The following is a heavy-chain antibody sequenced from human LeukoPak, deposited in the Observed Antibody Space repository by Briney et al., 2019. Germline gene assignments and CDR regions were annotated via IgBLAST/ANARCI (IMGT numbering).Heavy chain of an antibody. D-gene: IGHD2-2*01. CDR1: GFTFSSDD. Sequence: GGSLRLSCAASGFTFSSDDMNWVRQAPGKGLEWVSGIIGNGYSTWYADSVKGRFTISRDNSKNTLSLQMNRLRAEDTAVYYCAKVNWCSASCADAWGQGTLVTVSS. CDR2: IIGNGYST. J-gene: IGHJ4*02. CDR3: AKVNWCSASCADA. V-gene: IGHV3-23*01.